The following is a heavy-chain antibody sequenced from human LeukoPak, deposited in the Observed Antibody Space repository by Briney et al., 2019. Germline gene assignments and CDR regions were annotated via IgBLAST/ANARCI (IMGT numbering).Heavy chain of an antibody. J-gene: IGHJ5*02. D-gene: IGHD3-10*01. Sequence: NWVRQAPGKGLEWIGYISHSGSTYYNPSLKSRVTISLDTSKDRFSLRLSSVTAADTAVYYCARDLWFGEYNWFDPWGQGTLVTVSS. V-gene: IGHV4-31*02. CDR3: ARDLWFGEYNWFDP. CDR2: ISHSGST.